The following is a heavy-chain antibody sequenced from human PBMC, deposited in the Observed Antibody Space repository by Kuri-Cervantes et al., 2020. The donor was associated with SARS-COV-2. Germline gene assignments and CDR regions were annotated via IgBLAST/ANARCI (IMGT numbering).Heavy chain of an antibody. D-gene: IGHD6-13*01. J-gene: IGHJ5*02. CDR2: VYISGST. CDR1: EGSMRAHY. CDR3: ARAAYSSTWYINHFDP. V-gene: IGHV4-4*07. Sequence: ESLKISCSVSEGSMRAHYYSWIRQTAAMGLEWIGRVYISGSTNYNPSLKGRVTMSVDTSKSQFSLELTSVTAADTAIYYCARAAYSSTWYINHFDPWGQGTLVTGSS.